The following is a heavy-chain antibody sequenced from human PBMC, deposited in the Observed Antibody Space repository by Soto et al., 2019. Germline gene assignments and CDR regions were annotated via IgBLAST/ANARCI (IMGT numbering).Heavy chain of an antibody. V-gene: IGHV3-23*01. CDR1: GITFSSYA. CDR2: ISGSGGST. J-gene: IGHJ5*02. Sequence: GGSLRLSCAASGITFSSYAMSWVRPAPGKGLEWVSAISGSGGSTYYADSVKGRFTISRDNSKNTLYLQMNSLRAEDTAVYYCANYPPLTPDWFDPWGQGTLVTAPQ. CDR3: ANYPPLTPDWFDP. D-gene: IGHD3-9*01.